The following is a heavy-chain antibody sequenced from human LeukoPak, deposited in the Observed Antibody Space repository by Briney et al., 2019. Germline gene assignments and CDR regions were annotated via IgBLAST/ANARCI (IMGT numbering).Heavy chain of an antibody. CDR1: GFTFSNAW. D-gene: IGHD1-26*01. CDR2: IKSKTDGGTT. CDR3: TTVPEWELVSPYYFDY. V-gene: IGHV3-15*01. J-gene: IGHJ4*02. Sequence: GGSLRLSCAASGFTFSNAWMSWVRQAPGKGLEWVARIKSKTDGGTTDYAAPVKGRFTISRDDSKNTLYLQMNSLKTEDTAVYYCTTVPEWELVSPYYFDYWGQGTLVTVSS.